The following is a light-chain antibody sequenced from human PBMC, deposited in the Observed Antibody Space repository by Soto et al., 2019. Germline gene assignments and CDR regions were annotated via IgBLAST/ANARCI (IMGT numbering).Light chain of an antibody. CDR2: GAF. Sequence: EIVMTQSPATLSVSPGETATLSCGASQSVAFHLAWYQQKPGQGPRLLIYGAFTRATGIPARFSGSVSGTEFTLTISSLQSEDFAVYYCQQYKKWPPLTCGGGTKVEIK. CDR1: QSVAFH. CDR3: QQYKKWPPLT. J-gene: IGKJ4*01. V-gene: IGKV3-15*01.